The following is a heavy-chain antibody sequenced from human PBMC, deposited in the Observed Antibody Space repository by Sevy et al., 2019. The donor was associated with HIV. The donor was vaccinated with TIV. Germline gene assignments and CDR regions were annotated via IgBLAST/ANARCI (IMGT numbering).Heavy chain of an antibody. V-gene: IGHV3-23*01. CDR3: ARDDYSIAYYYYYGMDV. Sequence: GGSLRLSCAASGFTFSSYAMSWVRQAPGKGLEWVSAISGSGGSTYYADSVKGRFTISRDNAKNSLYLQMNSLRAEDTAVYYCARDDYSIAYYYYYGMDVWGQGTTVTVSS. CDR1: GFTFSSYA. J-gene: IGHJ6*02. D-gene: IGHD4-4*01. CDR2: ISGSGGST.